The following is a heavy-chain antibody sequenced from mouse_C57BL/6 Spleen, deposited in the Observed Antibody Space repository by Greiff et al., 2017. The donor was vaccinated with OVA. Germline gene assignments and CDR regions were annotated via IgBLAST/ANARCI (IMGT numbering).Heavy chain of an antibody. V-gene: IGHV1-69*01. CDR1: GYPFTSYW. CDR3: AFTVVEGVDY. CDR2: IDPSDSYT. Sequence: QVQLQQPGAELVMPGASVKLSCKASGYPFTSYWMHWVKQRPGQGLEWIGEIDPSDSYTNYNQKFKGKSTLTVDKSSSTAYMQLSSLTSEDSAVYYCAFTVVEGVDYWGQGTTLTVSS. J-gene: IGHJ2*01. D-gene: IGHD1-1*01.